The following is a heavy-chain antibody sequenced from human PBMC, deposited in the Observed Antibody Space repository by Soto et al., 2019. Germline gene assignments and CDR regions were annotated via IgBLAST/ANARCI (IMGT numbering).Heavy chain of an antibody. D-gene: IGHD6-19*01. CDR1: GASIRSSAY. CDR2: IYSIGNT. J-gene: IGHJ6*02. V-gene: IGHV4-39*01. CDR3: RRSSRYSTDV. Sequence: PSETLSLTCTVSGASIRSSAYWGWIRQPPGKGLEWIGSIYSIGNTYYNPSLKSGVTISADTSKNKFSLNLISVTAADTAVYYCRRSSRYSTDVWGQGITVTVPS.